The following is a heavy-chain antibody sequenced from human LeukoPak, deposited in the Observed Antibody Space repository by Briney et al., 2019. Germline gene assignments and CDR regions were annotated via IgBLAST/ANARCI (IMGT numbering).Heavy chain of an antibody. CDR1: GGSFSGYY. V-gene: IGHV4-34*01. CDR3: ARDRFVYDFWSGYPYYYYYYMDV. CDR2: INHSGST. J-gene: IGHJ6*03. D-gene: IGHD3-3*01. Sequence: SETLSLTCAVYGGSFSGYYWSWIRQPPGKGLEWIGEINHSGSTNYNPSLKSRATISVDTSKNQFSLKLSSVTAADTAVYYCARDRFVYDFWSGYPYYYYYYMDVWGKGTTVTVSS.